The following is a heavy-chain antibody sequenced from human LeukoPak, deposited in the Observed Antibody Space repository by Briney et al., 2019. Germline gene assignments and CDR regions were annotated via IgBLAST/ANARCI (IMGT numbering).Heavy chain of an antibody. CDR3: ARSAVVPAAIRDYYYYGMDV. V-gene: IGHV3-48*02. CDR1: GFTFSSYS. D-gene: IGHD2-2*02. CDR2: ISSSSSTM. J-gene: IGHJ6*02. Sequence: PGGSLRLSCAASGFTFSSYSMNWVRQAPGKGLEWVSYISSSSSTMYYADSVKGRFTISRDNAKNSLYLQMNSLRDEDTAVYYCARSAVVPAAIRDYYYYGMDVWGQGTTVTVSS.